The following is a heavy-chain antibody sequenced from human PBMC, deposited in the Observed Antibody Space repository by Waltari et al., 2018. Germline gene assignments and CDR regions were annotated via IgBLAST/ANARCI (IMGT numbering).Heavy chain of an antibody. J-gene: IGHJ3*02. CDR2: IKQDGSEN. CDR1: GFTFSSYW. V-gene: IGHV3-7*01. CDR3: ARGLQWLATDAFDI. D-gene: IGHD6-19*01. Sequence: EVQLVESGGGLVQPGGSLRLSCAASGFTFSSYWMSWVRQAPGKGLAWVANIKQDGSENYQVASVTGRFTISRDNAKNSLYLQMNSLRAEDTAVYYCARGLQWLATDAFDIWGQGTMVTVSS.